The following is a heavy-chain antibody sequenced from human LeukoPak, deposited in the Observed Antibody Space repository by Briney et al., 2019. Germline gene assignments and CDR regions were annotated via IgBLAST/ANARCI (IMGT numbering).Heavy chain of an antibody. D-gene: IGHD3-10*01. CDR2: IYYSGST. CDR1: GGSISSYY. J-gene: IGHJ5*02. CDR3: ARMSHVLLWFGEFRGWFDP. V-gene: IGHV4-59*01. Sequence: SETLSLTCTVSGGSISSYYRSWIRQPPGKGLEWIGYIYYSGSTNYNPSLKSRVTISVDTSRNQFSLKLSSVTAADTAVYYCARMSHVLLWFGEFRGWFDPWGQGTLVTVSS.